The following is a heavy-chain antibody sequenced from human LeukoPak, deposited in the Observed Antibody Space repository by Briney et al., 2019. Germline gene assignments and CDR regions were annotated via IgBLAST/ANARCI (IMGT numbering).Heavy chain of an antibody. CDR1: GFTFSTYA. D-gene: IGHD2-2*01. V-gene: IGHV3-23*01. Sequence: GGSLRLSCAASGFTFSTYAMNWVRQAPGKGLEWVSGINRSGGNTYYADSVKGWFTIFRDNSKKTLYLQMNSLRAEDTAVYYCAKGVYGVVVPAAFNYWGQGTLVTVS. CDR2: INRSGGNT. J-gene: IGHJ4*02. CDR3: AKGVYGVVVPAAFNY.